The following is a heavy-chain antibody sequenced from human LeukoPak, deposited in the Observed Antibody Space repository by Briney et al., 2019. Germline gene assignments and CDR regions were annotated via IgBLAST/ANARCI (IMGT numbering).Heavy chain of an antibody. Sequence: GGSLRLSCAASGFTFSSYGMHWVRQAPGKGLEWVAFIRYDGSNKYYADSVKGRFTISRDNSKNTLYLQMNSLRAEDTAVYYCAKAGGEYYDFWSGYYNIGYFDYWGQGTLVTVSS. CDR1: GFTFSSYG. V-gene: IGHV3-30*02. J-gene: IGHJ4*02. D-gene: IGHD3-3*01. CDR2: IRYDGSNK. CDR3: AKAGGEYYDFWSGYYNIGYFDY.